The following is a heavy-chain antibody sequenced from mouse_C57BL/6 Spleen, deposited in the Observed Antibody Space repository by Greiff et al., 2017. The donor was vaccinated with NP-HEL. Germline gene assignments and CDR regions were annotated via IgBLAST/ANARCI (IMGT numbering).Heavy chain of an antibody. Sequence: QVQLQQSGPELVKPGASVKISCKASGYSFTSYYIHWVKQRPGQGLEWIGWIYPGSGNTKYNEKFKGKATLTADTSSSTAYMQLSSLTSEDSAVYYCARGTYDAHYAMDYWGQGTSVTVSS. D-gene: IGHD2-3*01. CDR3: ARGTYDAHYAMDY. J-gene: IGHJ4*01. CDR1: GYSFTSYY. CDR2: IYPGSGNT. V-gene: IGHV1-66*01.